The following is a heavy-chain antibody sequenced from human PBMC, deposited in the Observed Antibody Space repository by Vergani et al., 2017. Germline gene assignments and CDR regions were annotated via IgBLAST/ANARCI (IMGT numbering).Heavy chain of an antibody. CDR3: AKSAVSDYSSLHHCYYMDV. Sequence: EVQLLESGGGFLQPGGSLRLSCAASGFTFSSYAMSWVRQAPGKGLEWVSLICGSGVHTYYADSVKGRFTISRDNSKNTLYLQMNSLRAEDTAVYYGAKSAVSDYSSLHHCYYMDVWGEGTTVTVSS. D-gene: IGHD4-17*01. CDR2: ICGSGVHT. J-gene: IGHJ6*03. CDR1: GFTFSSYA. V-gene: IGHV3-23*01.